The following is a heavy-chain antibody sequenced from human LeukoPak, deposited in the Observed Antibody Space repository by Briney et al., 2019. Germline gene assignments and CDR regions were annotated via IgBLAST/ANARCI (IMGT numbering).Heavy chain of an antibody. CDR3: AKDRGNCDYLFDY. J-gene: IGHJ4*02. CDR1: GFTFSSYD. Sequence: PGGSLRLSCAASGFTFSSYDMSWVRQAPGKGLEWVSTIIGSGGNTYYADSVKGRFTISRDNSKDTLYLQMNSLRAEDTAVYYCAKDRGNCDYLFDYWGQGTLVTVSS. D-gene: IGHD4-17*01. CDR2: IIGSGGNT. V-gene: IGHV3-23*01.